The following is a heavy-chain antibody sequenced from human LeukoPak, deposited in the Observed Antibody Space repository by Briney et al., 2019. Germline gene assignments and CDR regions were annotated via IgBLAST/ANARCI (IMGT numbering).Heavy chain of an antibody. Sequence: GGSPRLSCAASGFTYSDYYMSLIRQAPGKGLEWVSNISSSGSTIYYADSVKGRFTISRDNAKNSLYLQMNSLRAEDTAVYYCARGTRGFNDPVPFDYWGQGTLVTVSS. CDR3: ARGTRGFNDPVPFDY. D-gene: IGHD1-1*01. CDR2: ISSSGSTI. V-gene: IGHV3-11*01. J-gene: IGHJ4*02. CDR1: GFTYSDYY.